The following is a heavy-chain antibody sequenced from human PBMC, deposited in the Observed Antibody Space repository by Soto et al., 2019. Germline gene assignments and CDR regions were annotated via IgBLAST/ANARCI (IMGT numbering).Heavy chain of an antibody. J-gene: IGHJ6*02. CDR1: GFTFSSYA. CDR3: AKPWLPHPKYYYYYGMDV. Sequence: PGESLKISCAASGFTFSSYAMSWVRQAPGKGLEWVSAISGSGGSTYYADSVKGRFTISRDNSKNTLYLQMNSLRAEDTAVYYCAKPWLPHPKYYYYYGMDVWGQGTTVTVSS. V-gene: IGHV3-23*01. CDR2: ISGSGGST. D-gene: IGHD5-12*01.